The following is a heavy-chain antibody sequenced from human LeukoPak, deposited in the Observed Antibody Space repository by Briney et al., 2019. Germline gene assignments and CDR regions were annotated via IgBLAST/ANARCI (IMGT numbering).Heavy chain of an antibody. CDR1: GYTFTSYG. CDR3: ARDGRGYSSNPRFDY. D-gene: IGHD6-19*01. J-gene: IGHJ4*02. V-gene: IGHV1-18*01. CDR2: ISAYNGNT. Sequence: ASVKVSCKASGYTFTSYGISWVRQAPGQGLEWMGWISAYNGNTNYAQKLQGRVTITADKSTSTAYMELSSLRSEDTAVYYCARDGRGYSSNPRFDYWGQGTLVTVSS.